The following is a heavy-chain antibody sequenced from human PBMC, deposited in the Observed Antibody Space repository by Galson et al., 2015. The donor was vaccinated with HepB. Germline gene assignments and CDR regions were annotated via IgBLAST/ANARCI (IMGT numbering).Heavy chain of an antibody. V-gene: IGHV3-30*18. Sequence: SLRLSCAASGFTFSSYGMHWVRQAPGKGLEWVAVISYDGSNKYYADSVKGRFTISRDNSKNTLYLQMNSLRAEDTAVYYCAKGAASRATYYFDYWGQGTLVTVSS. J-gene: IGHJ4*02. D-gene: IGHD5-12*01. CDR1: GFTFSSYG. CDR3: AKGAASRATYYFDY. CDR2: ISYDGSNK.